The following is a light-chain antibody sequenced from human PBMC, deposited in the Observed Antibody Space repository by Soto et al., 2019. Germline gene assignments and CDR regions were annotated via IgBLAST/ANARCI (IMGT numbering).Light chain of an antibody. CDR2: GAS. J-gene: IGKJ1*01. CDR3: QQYGSSGT. V-gene: IGKV3-15*01. CDR1: QSISTN. Sequence: IRVSQSPSTLSVSTGERATLSCRASQSISTNLAWYQQKPGQAPRLLISGASTRATGIPARFSGSGSGTEFTLTISRLEPEDFAVYYCQQYGSSGTFGQGTKVAIK.